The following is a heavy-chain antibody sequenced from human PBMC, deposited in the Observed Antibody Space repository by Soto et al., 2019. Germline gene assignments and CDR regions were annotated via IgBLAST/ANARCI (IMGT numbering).Heavy chain of an antibody. J-gene: IGHJ6*02. V-gene: IGHV2-5*01. CDR2: IYWNDDK. Sequence: QITLKESGPTLVRPTQTLTLTCTFSGFSFSTSGVGVNWIRQPPGKALEWLALIYWNDDKRYSASLRSRLTITKDTAKNQVVLTLSNLDPVDTATYYCVRQTTGSLIVPVAITPYYYLGFAVWGQGTSVTVSS. D-gene: IGHD2-2*01. CDR1: GFSFSTSGVG. CDR3: VRQTTGSLIVPVAITPYYYLGFAV.